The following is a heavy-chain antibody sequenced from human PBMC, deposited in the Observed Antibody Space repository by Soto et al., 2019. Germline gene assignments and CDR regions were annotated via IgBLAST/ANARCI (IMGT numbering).Heavy chain of an antibody. V-gene: IGHV3-33*01. CDR3: ARAQVPAAMAAFDY. CDR2: IWYDGSNK. CDR1: GFTFSSYG. Sequence: PGGSLRLSCAASGFTFSSYGMHWVRQAPGKGLEWVAVIWYDGSNKYYADSVKGRFTISRDNSKNTLYLQMNSLRAEDTAVYYCARAQVPAAMAAFDYWGQGTLVTVSS. J-gene: IGHJ4*02. D-gene: IGHD2-2*01.